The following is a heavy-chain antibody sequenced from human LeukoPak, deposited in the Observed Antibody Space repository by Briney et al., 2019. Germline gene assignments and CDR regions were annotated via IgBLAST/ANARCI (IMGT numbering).Heavy chain of an antibody. Sequence: GASVKVSCKASGYTFTSYDINWVRQAPGQGVEWMGWMNPNSGNTDYAQKFQGRVTITRNTSITTAYMELSSLRSEDTAVYYCARGVPDILTGYYMFDYWGQGTLVTVSS. D-gene: IGHD3-9*01. V-gene: IGHV1-8*03. CDR1: GYTFTSYD. CDR2: MNPNSGNT. CDR3: ARGVPDILTGYYMFDY. J-gene: IGHJ4*02.